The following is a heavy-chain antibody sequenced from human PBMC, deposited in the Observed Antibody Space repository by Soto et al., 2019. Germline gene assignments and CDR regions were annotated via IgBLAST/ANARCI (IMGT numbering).Heavy chain of an antibody. CDR3: ARFSGDQLERPWFDP. V-gene: IGHV5-51*01. CDR2: IFPGGSQT. J-gene: IGHJ5*02. D-gene: IGHD1-1*01. Sequence: GESLKISCKGSGYGFTGYWIGWVRQMPGKGLEWMGIIFPGGSQTRYSPSFQGQVTMSVDKSISTAYLQWSSLKASDTAMYYCARFSGDQLERPWFDPWGQGTLVTVSS. CDR1: GYGFTGYW.